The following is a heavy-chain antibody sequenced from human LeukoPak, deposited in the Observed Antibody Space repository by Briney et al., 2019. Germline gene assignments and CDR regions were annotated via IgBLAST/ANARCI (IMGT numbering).Heavy chain of an antibody. D-gene: IGHD2-15*01. CDR2: IYYSGST. V-gene: IGHV4-59*01. CDR3: ARSFYCSGGSCYSYYYYYYMDV. CDR1: GGSISSYY. Sequence: SETLSLTCTVSGGSISSYYWSWVRQPPGTGLEWIGYIYYSGSTNYNPSLKSRVTISVDTSKNQFSLKLSSVTAADTAVYYCARSFYCSGGSCYSYYYYYYMDVWGKGTTVTVSS. J-gene: IGHJ6*03.